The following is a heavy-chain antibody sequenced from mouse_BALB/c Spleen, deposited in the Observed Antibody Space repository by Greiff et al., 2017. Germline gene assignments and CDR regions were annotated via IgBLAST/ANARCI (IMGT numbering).Heavy chain of an antibody. Sequence: DQLQQSGAELVRSGASVKLSCTASGFNIKDYYMHWVKQRPEQGLEWIGWIDPENGDTEYAPKFQGKATMTADTSSNTAYLQLSSLTSEDTAVYYCNAGFYSFDYWGQGTTLTVSS. CDR1: GFNIKDYY. CDR3: NAGFYSFDY. J-gene: IGHJ2*01. D-gene: IGHD2-1*01. CDR2: IDPENGDT. V-gene: IGHV14-4*02.